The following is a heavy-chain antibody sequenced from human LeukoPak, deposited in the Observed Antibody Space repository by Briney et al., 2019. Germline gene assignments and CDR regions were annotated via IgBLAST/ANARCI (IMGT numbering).Heavy chain of an antibody. D-gene: IGHD1-26*01. Sequence: PSETLSLTCAVYGGSFSGYYWSWIRQPPGKGLEWIGEINHSGSTNYKPSLKSRVTISVDTSKNQFSLKLSSVTAADTAVYYCARGPTGATRFDYWGQGTLVTVSS. J-gene: IGHJ4*02. CDR1: GGSFSGYY. V-gene: IGHV4-34*01. CDR2: INHSGST. CDR3: ARGPTGATRFDY.